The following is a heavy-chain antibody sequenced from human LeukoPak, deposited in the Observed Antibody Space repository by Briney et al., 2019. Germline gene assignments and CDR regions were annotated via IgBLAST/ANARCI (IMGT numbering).Heavy chain of an antibody. D-gene: IGHD3-10*01. V-gene: IGHV1-2*02. CDR2: INPNSGGT. CDR1: GYTFTDYY. J-gene: IGHJ5*02. Sequence: APVKVSCKASGYTFTDYYMHWVRQAPGQGLEWMGWINPNSGGTNYAQKFQGRVTMTRDTSISTAYMELSRLRSDDTAVYYCARTYYYGSVDWFDPWGQGTLVTVSS. CDR3: ARTYYYGSVDWFDP.